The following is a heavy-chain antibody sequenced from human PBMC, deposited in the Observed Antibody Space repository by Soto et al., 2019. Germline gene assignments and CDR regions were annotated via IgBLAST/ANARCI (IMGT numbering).Heavy chain of an antibody. CDR2: IYYSGST. Sequence: PSETLSLTCTVSGGSISSSSYYWGWIRQPPRKGLEWIGSIYYSGSTYYNPSLKSRVTISVDTSKNQFSLKLSSVTAADTAVYYCARHVDTAMVAPDPVDYWGQGTLVTVSS. J-gene: IGHJ4*02. CDR3: ARHVDTAMVAPDPVDY. D-gene: IGHD5-18*01. CDR1: GGSISSSSYY. V-gene: IGHV4-39*01.